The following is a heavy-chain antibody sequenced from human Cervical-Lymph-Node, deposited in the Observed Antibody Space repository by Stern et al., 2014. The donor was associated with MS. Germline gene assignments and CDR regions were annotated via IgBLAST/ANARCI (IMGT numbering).Heavy chain of an antibody. CDR1: GYTFTDYD. Sequence: QVQLVQSGAEVKKPRASVVVSCKASGYTFTDYDITWVRQVPGPGLEWMAWINPKSGHTVSAEKFQARVTMTMNTSLRTAYMELSSLKSEDTAIYYCATPSLPFYWGQGTLITVSS. CDR3: ATPSLPFY. V-gene: IGHV1-8*01. CDR2: INPKSGHT. J-gene: IGHJ4*02. D-gene: IGHD6-6*01.